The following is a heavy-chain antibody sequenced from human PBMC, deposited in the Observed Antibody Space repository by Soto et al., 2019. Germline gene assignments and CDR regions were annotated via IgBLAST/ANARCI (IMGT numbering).Heavy chain of an antibody. CDR1: GDSLTSHSYY. J-gene: IGHJ4*02. D-gene: IGHD3-10*01. Sequence: LSLTCTVSGDSLTSHSYYWTWVRQLPGKGLEWIGNIYYTGNANYNPSLTGRVTLSVDTSRNQFSLRLTSVTTADTAVYYCARDLGYYASDGYFDYWGQGTLVTVSS. CDR3: ARDLGYYASDGYFDY. V-gene: IGHV4-61*01. CDR2: IYYTGNA.